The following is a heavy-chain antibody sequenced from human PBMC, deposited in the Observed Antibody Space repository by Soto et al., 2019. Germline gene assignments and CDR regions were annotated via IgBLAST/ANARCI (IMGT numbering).Heavy chain of an antibody. CDR2: VSASGLNT. CDR1: GFTFSTYA. J-gene: IGHJ4*02. Sequence: EVQLVESGGELVQPEGSLTLSCAASGFTFSTYAMAWVRQAPGKGLEWVAGVSASGLNTDYAYPVKGRFYIARDNSKNTVSLHRKSPRAADAAFYSCAKDRPLRTSGYFYDDWGQGTPVTVSS. CDR3: AKDRPLRTSGYFYDD. V-gene: IGHV3-23*04. D-gene: IGHD5-18*01.